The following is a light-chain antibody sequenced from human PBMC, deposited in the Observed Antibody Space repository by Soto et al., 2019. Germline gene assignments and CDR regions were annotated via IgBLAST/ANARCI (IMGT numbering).Light chain of an antibody. CDR1: SGYSNYK. Sequence: HLVLTQPPSASASLGASVTLTCTLSSGYSNYKVDWYQQRPGKGPRFVMRVGTGGIVGSKGDGIPDRFSVLGSGLNRYLTIKNIQEEDESDYHCGADHGSGSNFFVVFGGGTKLTVL. J-gene: IGLJ2*01. V-gene: IGLV9-49*01. CDR2: VGTGGIVG. CDR3: GADHGSGSNFFVV.